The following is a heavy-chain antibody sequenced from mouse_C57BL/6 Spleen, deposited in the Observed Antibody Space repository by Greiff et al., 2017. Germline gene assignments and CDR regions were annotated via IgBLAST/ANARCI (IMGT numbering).Heavy chain of an antibody. CDR2: IRNKANGYTT. Sequence: EVKLVESGGGLVQPGGSLSLSCAASGFTFTDYYMSWVRQPPGKALEWLGFIRNKANGYTTEYSASVKGRFTISRDNSQSILYLQMNALSAEDSATYYCARLSNYILDCWGQGTTLTVSS. D-gene: IGHD2-5*01. V-gene: IGHV7-3*01. J-gene: IGHJ2*01. CDR1: GFTFTDYY. CDR3: ARLSNYILDC.